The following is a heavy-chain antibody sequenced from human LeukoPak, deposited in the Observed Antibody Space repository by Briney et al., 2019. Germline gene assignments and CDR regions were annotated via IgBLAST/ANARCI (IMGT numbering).Heavy chain of an antibody. Sequence: ASVKVSCKASGGTFSSYTISWVRQAPGQGLEWMGWISAYNGNTNYAQKLQGRVTMTTDTSTSTAYMELRSLRSDDTAVYYCARDLVSGQSIVVVPAAIHWGQGTLVTVSS. J-gene: IGHJ4*02. V-gene: IGHV1-18*01. CDR1: GGTFSSYT. CDR2: ISAYNGNT. D-gene: IGHD2-2*01. CDR3: ARDLVSGQSIVVVPAAIH.